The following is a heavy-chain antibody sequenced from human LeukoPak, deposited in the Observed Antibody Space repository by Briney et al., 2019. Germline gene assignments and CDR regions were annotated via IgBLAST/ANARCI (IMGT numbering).Heavy chain of an antibody. D-gene: IGHD5-18*01. CDR1: GFTFSSYN. Sequence: PGGSLRLSCAASGFTFSSYNMNWVRQAPGKGLEWVSDISSSGSTIYFADSVKGRFTISRDNAKNSLYLQMNSLRAEDTAVYYCARDRGYSPDYWGQGTLVTVSS. CDR3: ARDRGYSPDY. CDR2: ISSSGSTI. J-gene: IGHJ4*02. V-gene: IGHV3-48*01.